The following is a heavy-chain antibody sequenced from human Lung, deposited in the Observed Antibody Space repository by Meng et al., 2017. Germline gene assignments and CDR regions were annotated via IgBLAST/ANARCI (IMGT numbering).Heavy chain of an antibody. Sequence: QMQASGPGLVQPSQTLTAACTVAGGSISSSNSYWSWIRQPPGKGLEWSGHIYNSGSTYYNPSLKSRITISVDTSKNQFSLKLSSVTAADTAVYYCARGQKGYFDLWGRGTLVTVSS. CDR3: ARGQKGYFDL. J-gene: IGHJ2*01. CDR1: GGSISSSNSY. CDR2: IYNSGST. V-gene: IGHV4-30-4*01.